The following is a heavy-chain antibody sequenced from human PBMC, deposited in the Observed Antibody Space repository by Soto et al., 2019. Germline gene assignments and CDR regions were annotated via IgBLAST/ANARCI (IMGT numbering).Heavy chain of an antibody. J-gene: IGHJ4*02. CDR1: GFTLSSYA. V-gene: IGHV3-30-3*01. CDR3: AREKTDSSGYYLGGSYFDY. Sequence: QVQLVESGGGVVQPGRSLRLSCAASGFTLSSYAMHWVRQAPGKGREWVPVISYDGSNKYYADSVKGRFTISRDNSKNTLYLQMNSLRAEDTAVYYCAREKTDSSGYYLGGSYFDYWGQGTLVTVSS. CDR2: ISYDGSNK. D-gene: IGHD3-22*01.